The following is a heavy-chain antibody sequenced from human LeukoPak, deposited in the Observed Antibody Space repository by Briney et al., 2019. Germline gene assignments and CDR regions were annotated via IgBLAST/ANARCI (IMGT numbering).Heavy chain of an antibody. CDR2: IYYSGST. CDR3: ARVPSSGWLDY. D-gene: IGHD6-19*01. J-gene: IGHJ4*02. Sequence: SETLSLTCTVSGGSINDYYWNWLRQPPGKGLEWIGYIYYSGSTNYNPSLKSRVTISVDTSKNQFSLKLSSVTAADTAVYYCARVPSSGWLDYWGQGTLVTVSS. CDR1: GGSINDYY. V-gene: IGHV4-59*01.